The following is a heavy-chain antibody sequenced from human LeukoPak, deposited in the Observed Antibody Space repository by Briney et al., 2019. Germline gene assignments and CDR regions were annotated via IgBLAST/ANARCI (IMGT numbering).Heavy chain of an antibody. J-gene: IGHJ4*02. CDR1: GFTFSSYA. V-gene: IGHV3-23*01. Sequence: GRSLRLSCAASGFTFSSYAMSWVRQAPGKGLEWVSAISGSGGSTYYADSVKGRFTISRDNSKNTLYLQMNSLRAEDTALYYCAKDSSSSSSGYFDYWGQGTLVTVSS. CDR2: ISGSGGST. CDR3: AKDSSSSSSGYFDY. D-gene: IGHD6-6*01.